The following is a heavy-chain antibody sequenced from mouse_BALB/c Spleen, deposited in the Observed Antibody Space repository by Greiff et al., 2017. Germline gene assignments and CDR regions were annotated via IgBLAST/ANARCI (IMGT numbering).Heavy chain of an antibody. J-gene: IGHJ2*01. D-gene: IGHD2-4*01. Sequence: VQLQQSGPELGKPGASVKISCKASGYSFTGYNMYWVKQSHRKSLEWIGYIDPYNGGTSYNQKSKGKATLTEDKSSSTAYMHLNSLTSEDSAIYYCARGGDYDGYFDYWGQGTTLTVSS. CDR2: IDPYNGGT. V-gene: IGHV1S135*01. CDR1: GYSFTGYN. CDR3: ARGGDYDGYFDY.